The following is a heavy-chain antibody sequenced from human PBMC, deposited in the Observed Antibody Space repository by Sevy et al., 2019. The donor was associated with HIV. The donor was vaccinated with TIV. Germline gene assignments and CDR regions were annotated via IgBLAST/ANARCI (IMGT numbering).Heavy chain of an antibody. Sequence: GGSLRLSCAASGFTFSSYAMHWVRQAPGKGLEWVADTRHDETAKYYVDSVKGRFTVSRDNSKNTVFLQMNSLTPDDTGTYYCARDGVYYGMDVWGLGTTVTVSS. CDR2: TRHDETAK. CDR3: ARDGVYYGMDV. D-gene: IGHD3-10*01. V-gene: IGHV3-30*02. J-gene: IGHJ6*02. CDR1: GFTFSSYA.